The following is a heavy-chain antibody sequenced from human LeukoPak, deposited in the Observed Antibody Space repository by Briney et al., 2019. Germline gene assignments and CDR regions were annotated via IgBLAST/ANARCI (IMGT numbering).Heavy chain of an antibody. J-gene: IGHJ4*02. D-gene: IGHD1-14*01. CDR3: ARGLGNRCGY. CDR1: GYTFTSYD. Sequence: GASLKVSCKASGYTFTSYDINWVGPATGQGLEWMGWMNPNCGNTGYAQKFQGRVTMTRTTSISTAYMELSSLRSEDTAVYYCARGLGNRCGYWGQGTLVTVSS. CDR2: MNPNCGNT. V-gene: IGHV1-8*01.